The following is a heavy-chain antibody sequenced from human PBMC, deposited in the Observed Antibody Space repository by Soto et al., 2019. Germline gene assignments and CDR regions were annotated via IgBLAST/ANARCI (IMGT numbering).Heavy chain of an antibody. CDR1: RFTFSSYA. CDR2: ISGSGGST. J-gene: IGHJ4*02. V-gene: IGHV3-23*01. D-gene: IGHD3-10*02. Sequence: LRLSCAASRFTFSSYASTWVRDAPVQLLDWVPTISGSGGSTHYAASVKGRFTISRDNSWNTLYLQMNSLKADDTAVYYCAKVRIPRMTVDPTFGSAFDYWGQGTLVTVPQ. CDR3: AKVRIPRMTVDPTFGSAFDY.